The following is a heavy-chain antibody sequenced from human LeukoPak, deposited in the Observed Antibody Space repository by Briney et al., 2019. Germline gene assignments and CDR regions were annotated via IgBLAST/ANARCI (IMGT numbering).Heavy chain of an antibody. CDR2: MNAYSGNT. Sequence: ASVKVSCKASGYTFTRYDINWVRQATGQGLEWMGWMNAYSGNTGYAQKFQGRVTMTRNTSISTAYMELSSLRSEDTAVYYCARGVWGYYYDSSGYYWFDYWGQGTLVTVSS. J-gene: IGHJ4*02. CDR1: GYTFTRYD. CDR3: ARGVWGYYYDSSGYYWFDY. V-gene: IGHV1-8*01. D-gene: IGHD3-22*01.